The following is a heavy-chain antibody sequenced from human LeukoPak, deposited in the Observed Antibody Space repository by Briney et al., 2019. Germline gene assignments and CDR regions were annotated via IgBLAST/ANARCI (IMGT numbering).Heavy chain of an antibody. CDR1: GYSFTSYW. J-gene: IGHJ6*02. CDR2: IYPGDSDT. CDR3: ARPGTGYSYEVGYYYYGMDV. V-gene: IGHV5-51*01. D-gene: IGHD5-18*01. Sequence: KVGESLKISCKGSGYSFTSYWIGWVRQMPGKGLEWMGIIYPGDSDTRYSPSFQGQVTISADKSISTAYLQWSSLKASDTAMYYCARPGTGYSYEVGYYYYGMDVWGQGTTVTVSS.